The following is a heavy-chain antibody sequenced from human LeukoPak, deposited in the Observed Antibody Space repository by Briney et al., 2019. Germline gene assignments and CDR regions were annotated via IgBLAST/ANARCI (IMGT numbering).Heavy chain of an antibody. V-gene: IGHV4-38-2*01. Sequence: MTSETLSLTCAVSGYSISSGYYWGWIRQPPGKGLEWIGSIYHSGSTYYNPSLKSRVTISVDTSKNQFSLKLSSVTAADTAVYYCARGPYLWFGELLYWGQGTPVTVSS. J-gene: IGHJ4*02. CDR3: ARGPYLWFGELLY. D-gene: IGHD3-10*01. CDR1: GYSISSGYY. CDR2: IYHSGST.